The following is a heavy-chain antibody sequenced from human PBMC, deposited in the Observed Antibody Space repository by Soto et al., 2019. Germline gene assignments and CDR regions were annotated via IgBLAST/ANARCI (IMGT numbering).Heavy chain of an antibody. D-gene: IGHD1-26*01. V-gene: IGHV4-28*01. CDR3: AIREIQGPSDY. CDR1: GYSISSSNW. CDR2: IYYSGTT. J-gene: IGHJ4*02. Sequence: QVQLQESGPGLVKPSDTLSLTCAVSGYSISSSNWWGWIRPPPGKGLEWIWYIYYSGTTYYNPSRTSRVTMSVDTSKNQFSLKMTSVTAVDTAVYYCAIREIQGPSDYWGQGTLVTVSS.